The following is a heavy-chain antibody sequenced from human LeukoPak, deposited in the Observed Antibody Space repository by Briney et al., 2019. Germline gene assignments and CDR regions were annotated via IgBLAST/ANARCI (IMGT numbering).Heavy chain of an antibody. CDR1: GFTFRDHY. V-gene: IGHV3-72*01. CDR2: VRNKVNRYST. Sequence: GGSLRLSCAASGFTFRDHYMDWVRQAPGEGLEWIGRVRNKVNRYSTEYAASVKGIFTISRDDSKNSLYLQMDSLKTDDTAVYYCAQSSGFYWGQGTLVTVSS. CDR3: AQSSGFY. J-gene: IGHJ4*02. D-gene: IGHD3-22*01.